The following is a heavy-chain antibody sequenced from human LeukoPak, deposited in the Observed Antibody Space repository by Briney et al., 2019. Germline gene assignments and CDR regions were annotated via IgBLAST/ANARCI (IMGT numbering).Heavy chain of an antibody. V-gene: IGHV3-21*01. CDR3: ARAGYSSGWYGDGTVDY. Sequence: GGSLRLSCAASGFTFSSYSMNRVRQAPGKALEWVSSISSSSYIYYADSVKGRFTISRDNAKNSLYLQMNSLRAEDTAVYYCARAGYSSGWYGDGTVDYWGQGTLVTVSS. D-gene: IGHD6-19*01. J-gene: IGHJ4*02. CDR1: GFTFSSYS. CDR2: ISSSSYI.